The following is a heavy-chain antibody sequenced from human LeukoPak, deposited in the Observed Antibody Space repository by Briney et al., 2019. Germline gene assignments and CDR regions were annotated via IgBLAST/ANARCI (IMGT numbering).Heavy chain of an antibody. Sequence: ASVKVSCKASGYTFANYGINWMRRAPGQGLEWMGWISTYNGNTKYAWKLQGRVIMTTDTSTNTAYMELRGLKSDDTAVYYCARSTLTKAFDPWGQGTLVTVSS. J-gene: IGHJ5*02. CDR1: GYTFANYG. V-gene: IGHV1-18*01. CDR2: ISTYNGNT. CDR3: ARSTLTKAFDP. D-gene: IGHD1-1*01.